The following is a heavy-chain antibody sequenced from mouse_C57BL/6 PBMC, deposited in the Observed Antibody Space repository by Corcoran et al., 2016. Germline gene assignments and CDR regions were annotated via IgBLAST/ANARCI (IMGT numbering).Heavy chain of an antibody. CDR2: IYPRSGNT. V-gene: IGHV1-81*01. Sequence: QVQLQQSGAELARPGASVKLSCKASGYTFTSYGISWVKQRTGQGLEWIGEIYPRSGNTYYNEKFKGKATLTADKSSSTAYMELRSLTSEDSAVYFCARHGNSLPGPDYWGQGTTLTVSS. D-gene: IGHD2-1*01. J-gene: IGHJ2*01. CDR3: ARHGNSLPGPDY. CDR1: GYTFTSYG.